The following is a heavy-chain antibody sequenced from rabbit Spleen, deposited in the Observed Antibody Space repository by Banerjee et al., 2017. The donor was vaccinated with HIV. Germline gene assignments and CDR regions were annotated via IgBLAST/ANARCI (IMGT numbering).Heavy chain of an antibody. D-gene: IGHD4-1*01. CDR1: GFTFSGCW. CDR3: ARAIVPWLGLARLDL. V-gene: IGHV1S7*01. CDR2: IYAARGTT. J-gene: IGHJ3*01. Sequence: QQLEESGGGLVKPGASLTLTCTASGFTFSGCWICWVRQAPGKGLEWIGIIYAARGTTDYASWVNGRFTISSDNAQSTVDLKMTSLTAADTATYFCARAIVPWLGLARLDLWGQGALVTV.